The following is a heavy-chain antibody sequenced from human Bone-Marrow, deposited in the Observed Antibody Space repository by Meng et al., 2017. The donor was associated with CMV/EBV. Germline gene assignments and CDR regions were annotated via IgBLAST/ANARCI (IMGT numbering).Heavy chain of an antibody. CDR3: AGTPIAAAGLFDY. D-gene: IGHD6-13*01. J-gene: IGHJ4*02. CDR1: GGSIRSGDYY. V-gene: IGHV4-30-4*08. Sequence: VELQESGPGLLKPSPTLSLTCTVSGGSIRSGDYYWGWIRQPPGKGLEWIGYIYYSGSTYYNPSLKSRVTISVDTSKNQFSLKLSSVTAADTAVYYCAGTPIAAAGLFDYWGQGTLVTVSS. CDR2: IYYSGST.